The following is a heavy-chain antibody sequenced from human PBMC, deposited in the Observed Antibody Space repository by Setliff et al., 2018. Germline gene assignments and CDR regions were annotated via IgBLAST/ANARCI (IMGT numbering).Heavy chain of an antibody. J-gene: IGHJ5*02. V-gene: IGHV3-7*03. Sequence: GGSLRLSCAASGFTFSSYWMSWVRQAPGKGLEWVANINQDGSEKYYVDSVKGRFTISRDNAKNSLYLQMNSLRSDDTAVYYCALEEYTSRWTKRFDPWGQGTLVTVSS. CDR1: GFTFSSYW. CDR2: INQDGSEK. D-gene: IGHD6-13*01. CDR3: ALEEYTSRWTKRFDP.